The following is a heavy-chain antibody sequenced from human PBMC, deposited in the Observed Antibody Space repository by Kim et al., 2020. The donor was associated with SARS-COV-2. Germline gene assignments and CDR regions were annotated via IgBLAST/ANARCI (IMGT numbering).Heavy chain of an antibody. CDR2: IKSKTDGGTA. CDR3: TKDAWGGDCYYYYYYG. J-gene: IGHJ6*01. V-gene: IGHV3-15*01. Sequence: GGSLRLSCAASGFTFTNAWMSWVRQAPGKGLEWVGHIKSKTDGGTADYAAPVKGRFTISRDDSKNTLYLQMNSLKTEDTAVYYCTKDAWGGDCYYYYYYG. D-gene: IGHD2-21*01. CDR1: GFTFTNAW.